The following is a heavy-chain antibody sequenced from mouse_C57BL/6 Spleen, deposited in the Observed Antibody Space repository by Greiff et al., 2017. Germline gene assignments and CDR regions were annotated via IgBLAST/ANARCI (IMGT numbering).Heavy chain of an antibody. Sequence: VQLQQSGAELVKPGASVKLSCKASGYTFTSYWMQWVKQRPGQGLEWIGEIDPSDSYTNYNQKFKGKATLTVDTSSSTAYMQRSSLTSGDAAVYYCGGKSAVTTVERGDFEGWGTGTTVTAAS. CDR1: GYTFTSYW. CDR3: GGKSAVTTVERGDFEG. CDR2: IDPSDSYT. J-gene: IGHJ1*03. V-gene: IGHV1-50*01. D-gene: IGHD1-1*01.